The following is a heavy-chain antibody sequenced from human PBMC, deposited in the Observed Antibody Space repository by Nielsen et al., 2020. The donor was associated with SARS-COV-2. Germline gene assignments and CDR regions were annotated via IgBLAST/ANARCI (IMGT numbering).Heavy chain of an antibody. D-gene: IGHD4-17*01. CDR3: ARDDTVTMYYYSYYGMDV. CDR2: ISYDGSNK. V-gene: IGHV3-30-3*01. CDR1: GFTFSSYA. Sequence: GGSLRLSCAASGFTFSSYAMHWVRQAPGKGLEWVAVISYDGSNKYYADSVKGRFTISRDNSKNTLYLQMNSLRAEDTAVYYCARDDTVTMYYYSYYGMDVWGQGTTVTVSS. J-gene: IGHJ6*02.